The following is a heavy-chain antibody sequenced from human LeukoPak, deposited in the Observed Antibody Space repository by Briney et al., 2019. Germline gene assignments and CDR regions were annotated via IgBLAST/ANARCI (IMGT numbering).Heavy chain of an antibody. CDR2: IYYSGST. J-gene: IGHJ5*02. V-gene: IGHV4-59*08. CDR3: ARLPPGYRSGGSCYRWFDP. D-gene: IGHD2-15*01. CDR1: GGSISSYY. Sequence: SETLSLTCTVSGGSISSYYWSWIRQPPGRGLEWIGYIYYSGSTNSNPSLKSRVTISVDTSKNHFSLKLRSVTAADTAVYYCARLPPGYRSGGSCYRWFDPWGQGTLVTVSS.